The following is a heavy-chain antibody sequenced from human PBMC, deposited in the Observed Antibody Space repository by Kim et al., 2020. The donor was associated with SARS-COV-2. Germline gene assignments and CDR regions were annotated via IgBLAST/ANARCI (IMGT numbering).Heavy chain of an antibody. Sequence: GGSLRLSCAASGFTVSSNYMSWVRQAPGKGLEWVSVIYSGGSTYYADSVKGRFTISRDNSKNTLYLQMNSLRAEDTAVYYCAREGRYSGSYCFDYWGQGTLVTVSS. J-gene: IGHJ4*02. V-gene: IGHV3-66*01. CDR1: GFTVSSNY. CDR2: IYSGGST. CDR3: AREGRYSGSYCFDY. D-gene: IGHD1-26*01.